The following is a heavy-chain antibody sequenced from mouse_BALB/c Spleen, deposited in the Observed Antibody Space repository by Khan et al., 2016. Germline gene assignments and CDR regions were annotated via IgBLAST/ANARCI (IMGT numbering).Heavy chain of an antibody. V-gene: IGHV3-2*02. Sequence: EVQLQESGPGLVKPSQSLSLTCTVTGYSITSDYAWNWIRQFPGNKLEWMGYISYSGSTSYNPSLKSRISITRDTSKNQFFLQLNSVTTEDTATYYCARGRRLRRAACWGQGTLVTVSA. CDR1: GYSITSDYA. J-gene: IGHJ3*01. CDR3: ARGRRLRRAAC. CDR2: ISYSGST. D-gene: IGHD2-2*01.